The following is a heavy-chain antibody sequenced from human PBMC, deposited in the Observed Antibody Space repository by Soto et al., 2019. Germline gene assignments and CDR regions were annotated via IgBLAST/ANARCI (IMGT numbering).Heavy chain of an antibody. V-gene: IGHV1-18*01. CDR2: ISAHNGNT. CDR3: ARDRGVEMATIRGVYYYYYGMDV. D-gene: IGHD5-12*01. Sequence: ASVKVSCKASGYTFTSYGISWVRQAPGQGLEWMGWISAHNGNTNYAQKLQGRVTMTTDTSTSTAYMELRSLRSDDTAVYYCARDRGVEMATIRGVYYYYYGMDVWGQGTTVTVSS. J-gene: IGHJ6*02. CDR1: GYTFTSYG.